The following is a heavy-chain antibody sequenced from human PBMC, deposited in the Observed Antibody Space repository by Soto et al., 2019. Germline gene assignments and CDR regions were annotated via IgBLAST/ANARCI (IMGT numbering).Heavy chain of an antibody. CDR2: IYYSVST. CDR3: ARDPWFDP. V-gene: IGHV4-59*02. CDR1: RGCVSSKY. Sequence: PXGTLALSCTVSRGCVSSKYWSWIRQPPGKGLEWIGYIYYSVSTNYNPSLKSRVTISVDTSKNQFSLKLSSVTAADTAVYYCARDPWFDPWGQRTLVTVSS. J-gene: IGHJ5*02.